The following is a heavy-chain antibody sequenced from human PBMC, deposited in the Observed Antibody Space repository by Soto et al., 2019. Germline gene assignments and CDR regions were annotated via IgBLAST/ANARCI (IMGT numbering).Heavy chain of an antibody. D-gene: IGHD3-22*01. V-gene: IGHV3-11*06. CDR1: GFTFSDYY. J-gene: IGHJ5*02. Sequence: QVQLVESGGGLVKPGGTLRLSCTGSGFTFSDYYMTLIRQAPGKGLEWVSYISYGSSYTKYADSVKGRFTISRDNAKNSLFLQMNNRRTEDTAIYYCARDPNNSSSWWLDPWGRGALVTVSS. CDR3: ARDPNNSSSWWLDP. CDR2: ISYGSSYT.